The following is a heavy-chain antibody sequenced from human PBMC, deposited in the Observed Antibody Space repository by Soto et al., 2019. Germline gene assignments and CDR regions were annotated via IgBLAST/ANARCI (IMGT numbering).Heavy chain of an antibody. Sequence: SETLSLTCAVSSGSIDNVYWWSWVRQTPGKGLEWIGETSHDGVTNYNPSLEGRVTISIDKSKNMLYLQMDNLGVEDTALYYCARDEIQIWSFVGSFDYWGQGTLVTVPQ. CDR2: TSHDGVT. CDR1: SGSIDNVYW. J-gene: IGHJ4*02. V-gene: IGHV4-4*02. D-gene: IGHD5-18*01. CDR3: ARDEIQIWSFVGSFDY.